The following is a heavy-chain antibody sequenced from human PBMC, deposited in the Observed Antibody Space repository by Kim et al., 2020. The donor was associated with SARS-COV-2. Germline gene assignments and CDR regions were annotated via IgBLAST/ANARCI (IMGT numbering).Heavy chain of an antibody. CDR1: GFTFSNYE. J-gene: IGHJ4*02. D-gene: IGHD3-22*01. CDR3: ARGPGAVYDGYFGY. CDR2: TSSRSFTI. Sequence: GGSLRLSCAASGFTFSNYEMNWVRQAPGKGLEWVAYTSSRSFTIYYADSVKGRFTISRDNAKNSLYLQMSSLRAEDTAVYYCARGPGAVYDGYFGYWGQGTLVSVSS. V-gene: IGHV3-48*03.